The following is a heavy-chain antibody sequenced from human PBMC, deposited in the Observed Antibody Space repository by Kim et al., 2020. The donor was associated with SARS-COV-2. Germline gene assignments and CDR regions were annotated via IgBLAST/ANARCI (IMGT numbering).Heavy chain of an antibody. D-gene: IGHD2-2*01. Sequence: NPTYAQGFTGRFVFSLDTSVSTAYLQISSLKAEDTAVYYCARSSTSWGDYWGQGTLVTVSS. CDR2: NP. J-gene: IGHJ4*02. CDR3: ARSSTSWGDY. V-gene: IGHV7-4-1*02.